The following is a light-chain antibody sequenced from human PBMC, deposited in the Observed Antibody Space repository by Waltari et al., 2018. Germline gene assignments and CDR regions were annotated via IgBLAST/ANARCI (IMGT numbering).Light chain of an antibody. V-gene: IGKV3-20*01. J-gene: IGKJ1*01. CDR2: GAS. Sequence: IMLTQSPGTLSLSPGERATLSCRASQSISRYLDWYQQKPGQAPRLLIYGASTRATGIPDRFSGSGSGTDFSLTISGLEPEESAVYYCQHHFRLPATFGQGTKVEIK. CDR1: QSISRY. CDR3: QHHFRLPAT.